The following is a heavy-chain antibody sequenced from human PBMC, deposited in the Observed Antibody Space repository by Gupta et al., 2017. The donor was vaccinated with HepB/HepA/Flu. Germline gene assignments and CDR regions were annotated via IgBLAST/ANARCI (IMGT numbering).Heavy chain of an antibody. CDR3: ARAVSNDYVTD. CDR2: IYSGTTT. D-gene: IGHD4-17*01. Sequence: EVQMVESGGALVQPGGSLRLSCVVSGFTVSGTYMTWVRQAPGKGLEWVSIIYSGTTTYYADSVKGRFTISRDNSKNMLFLQMNSLRGEDTATYYCARAVSNDYVTDWGQGTLVTVSS. CDR1: GFTVSGTY. V-gene: IGHV3-66*01. J-gene: IGHJ4*02.